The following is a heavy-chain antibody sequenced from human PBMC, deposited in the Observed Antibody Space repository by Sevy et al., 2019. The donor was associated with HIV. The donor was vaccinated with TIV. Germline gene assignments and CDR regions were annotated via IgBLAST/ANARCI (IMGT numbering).Heavy chain of an antibody. CDR2: IYYSGST. Sequence: SETLSLTCTVSGGSISSYYWSWIRQPPGKGLEWIGYIYYSGSTNYNPSLKSRVTISVDTSKNQFSLKLSSVTAADTAVYYCARIPTSYYYDSSGYYPPQGWFDPWGQGTLVTVSS. CDR1: GGSISSYY. D-gene: IGHD3-22*01. V-gene: IGHV4-59*01. CDR3: ARIPTSYYYDSSGYYPPQGWFDP. J-gene: IGHJ5*02.